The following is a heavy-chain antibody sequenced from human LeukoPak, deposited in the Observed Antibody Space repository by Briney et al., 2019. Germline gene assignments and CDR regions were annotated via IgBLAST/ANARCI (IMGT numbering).Heavy chain of an antibody. J-gene: IGHJ6*03. CDR1: GGSISSSSYY. CDR2: IYYSGST. D-gene: IGHD1-26*01. Sequence: PSETLSLTCTVSGGSISSSSYYWGWIRQPPGKGLEWIGSIYYSGSTYYNPSLKSRVTISVDTSKNQFSLKLSSVTAADTAVYYCARSIVGAKASDYYYYMDVWGKGTTVTVSS. CDR3: ARSIVGAKASDYYYYMDV. V-gene: IGHV4-39*07.